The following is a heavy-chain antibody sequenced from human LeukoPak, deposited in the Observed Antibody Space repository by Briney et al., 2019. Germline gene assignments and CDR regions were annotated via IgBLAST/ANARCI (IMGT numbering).Heavy chain of an antibody. D-gene: IGHD6-13*01. CDR2: ISGSGGST. CDR1: GFTFSTYA. V-gene: IGHV3-23*01. Sequence: GGSLRLSCAASGFTFSTYAMSWLRQAPGKGLEWVSAISGSGGSTYYADSVKGRFTISRDNSKNTLYLQVNSLRAEDTAVYYCAKEGYSSTWYPDYWGQGTLVTVSS. CDR3: AKEGYSSTWYPDY. J-gene: IGHJ4*02.